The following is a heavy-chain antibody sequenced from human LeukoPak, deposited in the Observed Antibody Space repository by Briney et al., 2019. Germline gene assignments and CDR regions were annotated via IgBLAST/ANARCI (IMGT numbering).Heavy chain of an antibody. CDR1: GFSFSSYE. CDR2: IGYEGVHK. Sequence: GGSLRLSCAASGFSFSSYEMNWVRQAPGKGLEWVSFIGYEGVHKYYADSVKGRFTISKDNSKATLYLQMNSLRPEDTAVYYCAKDLHGGYSSDYWGQGTLVTVFS. V-gene: IGHV3-30*02. D-gene: IGHD4-23*01. CDR3: AKDLHGGYSSDY. J-gene: IGHJ4*02.